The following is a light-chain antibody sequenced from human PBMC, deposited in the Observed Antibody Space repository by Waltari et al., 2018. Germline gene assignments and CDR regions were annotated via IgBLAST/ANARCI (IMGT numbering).Light chain of an antibody. CDR3: GTWDSSLSGAV. Sequence: QSVLTQPPSVSAAPGQRVTTPCSGGSSNIGKNYVSVYRQFPGSAPKLLIYEDTERPAGVPGRFSGSKSGTSATLDITGLQPGDEAEYYCGTWDSSLSGAVFGGGTLLTVL. V-gene: IGLV1-51*02. CDR2: EDT. CDR1: SSNIGKNY. J-gene: IGLJ7*01.